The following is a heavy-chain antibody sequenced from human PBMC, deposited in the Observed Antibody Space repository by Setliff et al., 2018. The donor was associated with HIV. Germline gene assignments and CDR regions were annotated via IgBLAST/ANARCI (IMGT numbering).Heavy chain of an antibody. CDR1: GFTFSSYS. CDR3: ARDEDGYNHFDF. V-gene: IGHV3-48*01. Sequence: GGSLRLSCAASGFTFSSYSMNWVRQAPGKGLEWVSYISSSSSTIYYADSVKGRFTISRDNSKNTLFLRMNSLRPEDTAVYYCARDEDGYNHFDFWGQGTLVTVSS. CDR2: ISSSSSTI. D-gene: IGHD5-12*01. J-gene: IGHJ4*02.